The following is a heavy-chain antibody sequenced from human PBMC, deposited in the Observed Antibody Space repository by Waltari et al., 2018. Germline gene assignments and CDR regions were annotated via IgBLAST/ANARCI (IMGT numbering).Heavy chain of an antibody. CDR3: ARDRVWLAHDY. Sequence: EVQLVESGGDLVQPGGSIRLSCAASGFSVDKYWMAWVRQAPWKGREWVANIKQDGSTKNYEASVRGRFTISRDNAKNSLYLQMNSLGAEYTAVYYCARDRVWLAHDYWGQGTLVTVSS. J-gene: IGHJ4*02. CDR2: IKQDGSTK. CDR1: GFSVDKYW. D-gene: IGHD6-19*01. V-gene: IGHV3-7*04.